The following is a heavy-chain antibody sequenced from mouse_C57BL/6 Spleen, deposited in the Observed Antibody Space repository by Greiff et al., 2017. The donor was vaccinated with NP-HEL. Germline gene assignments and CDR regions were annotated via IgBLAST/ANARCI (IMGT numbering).Heavy chain of an antibody. J-gene: IGHJ2*01. Sequence: QVQLKQPGAELVMPGASVKLSCKASGYTFTSYWMHWVKQRPGQGLEWIGEIDPSDSYTNYNQKFKGKSTLTVDKSSSTAYMQLSSLTSEDSAVYYCARESLHLYFDYWGQGTTLTVSS. CDR3: ARESLHLYFDY. CDR2: IDPSDSYT. CDR1: GYTFTSYW. V-gene: IGHV1-69*01.